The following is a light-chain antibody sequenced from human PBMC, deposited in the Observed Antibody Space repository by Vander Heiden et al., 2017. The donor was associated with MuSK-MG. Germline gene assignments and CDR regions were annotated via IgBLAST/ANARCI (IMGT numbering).Light chain of an antibody. CDR3: QQYGDSPIT. V-gene: IGKV3-20*01. CDR2: AAS. CDR1: QSISRKY. Sequence: DIVLTQSPDSLSVSPGDAATLSCRARQSISRKYLTWYQQRPGQAPRLLISAASDRATGIPERFTGSGSGTDFSLTIRSLDPEDFAVYYCQQYGDSPITFGQGTRL. J-gene: IGKJ5*01.